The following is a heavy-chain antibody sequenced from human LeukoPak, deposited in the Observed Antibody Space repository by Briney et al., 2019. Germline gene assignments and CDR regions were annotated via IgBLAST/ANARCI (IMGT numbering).Heavy chain of an antibody. Sequence: SETLSLTCTVSGGSITSSSYYWGWIRQPPGKGLQWIGSFYYSGSTYYNPSLKSRVTISVDTSKNQFSLKLSSVTAADTAVYYCARPYLDCSGGSCYSGAFDIWGQGTMVTVSS. V-gene: IGHV4-39*01. CDR3: ARPYLDCSGGSCYSGAFDI. CDR1: GGSITSSSYY. D-gene: IGHD2-15*01. J-gene: IGHJ3*02. CDR2: FYYSGST.